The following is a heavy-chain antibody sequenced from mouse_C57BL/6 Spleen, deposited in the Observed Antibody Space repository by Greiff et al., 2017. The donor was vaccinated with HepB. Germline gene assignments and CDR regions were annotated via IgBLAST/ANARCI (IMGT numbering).Heavy chain of an antibody. J-gene: IGHJ4*01. Sequence: QVQLQQSGAELVKPGASVKLSCKASGYTFTEYTIHWVQQRSGQGLEWIGWFYPGSGSIKYNEKFKEKATLTADKSYSTVYMEHSRLTSEDSAVYFGARHEEVYCNYDYAMDYWGKGTSVTVSS. D-gene: IGHD2-1*01. V-gene: IGHV1-62-2*01. CDR3: ARHEEVYCNYDYAMDY. CDR2: FYPGSGSI. CDR1: GYTFTEYT.